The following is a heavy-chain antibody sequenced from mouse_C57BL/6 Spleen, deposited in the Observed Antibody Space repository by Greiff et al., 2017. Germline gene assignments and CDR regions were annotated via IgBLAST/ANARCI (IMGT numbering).Heavy chain of an antibody. J-gene: IGHJ3*01. V-gene: IGHV1-26*01. CDR2: INPNNGGT. CDR1: GYTFTDYY. Sequence: VQLQPSGPELVKPGASVKISCKASGYTFTDYYMNWVKQSHGKSLEWIGDINPNNGGTSYNQKFKGKATLTVDKSSSTAYMELRSLTSEDSAVYYCARWGTTGFAYWGQGTLVTVSA. D-gene: IGHD1-1*01. CDR3: ARWGTTGFAY.